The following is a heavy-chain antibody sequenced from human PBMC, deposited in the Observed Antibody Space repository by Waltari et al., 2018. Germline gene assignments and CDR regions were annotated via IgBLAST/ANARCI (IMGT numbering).Heavy chain of an antibody. Sequence: QVQLVQSGAEVKKPGASVKVCCKASGYTFTGYYMHWVRQAPGQGPEWMGWMNPNSGGTNHHPALPRRVTLPADRPISPAFLALVRLTSDDTAVYYCAREPDPILTPGYSSGWYYGAYYGMDVWGQGTTVTVSS. CDR3: AREPDPILTPGYSSGWYYGAYYGMDV. V-gene: IGHV1-2*02. CDR1: GYTFTGYY. CDR2: MNPNSGGT. J-gene: IGHJ6*02. D-gene: IGHD6-19*01.